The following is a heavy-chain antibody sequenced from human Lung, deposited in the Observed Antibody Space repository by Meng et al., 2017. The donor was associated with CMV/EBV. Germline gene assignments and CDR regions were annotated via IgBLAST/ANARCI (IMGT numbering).Heavy chain of an antibody. CDR3: ARDLIHWDMNGSPTRIDHFDD. Sequence: GGSLRLXXAASGFTFSGYAMNWVRQAPGKGLEWISSITSASGFTFYADSVKGRFTISRDNAKNSVYLQMNSLRAEDTALYYCARDLIHWDMNGSPTRIDHFDDCGQGTXVTVSS. V-gene: IGHV3-21*01. D-gene: IGHD1-26*01. CDR1: GFTFSGYA. CDR2: ITSASGFT. J-gene: IGHJ4*02.